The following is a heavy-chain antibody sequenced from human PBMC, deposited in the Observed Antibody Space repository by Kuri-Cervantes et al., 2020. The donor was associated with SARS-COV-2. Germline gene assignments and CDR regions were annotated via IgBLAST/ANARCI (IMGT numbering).Heavy chain of an antibody. Sequence: GESLKISCAGSGFTFSSYSMNWVRQAPGKGLEWVSCIGSSSSYIYYADSVKGRFTISRDNAKNSLYLQMNSLRAEDTAVYYCARGVGGGDRYLDHWGRGTLVTVSS. CDR3: ARGVGGGDRYLDH. CDR1: GFTFSSYS. J-gene: IGHJ2*01. V-gene: IGHV3-21*01. D-gene: IGHD2-21*02. CDR2: IGSSSSYI.